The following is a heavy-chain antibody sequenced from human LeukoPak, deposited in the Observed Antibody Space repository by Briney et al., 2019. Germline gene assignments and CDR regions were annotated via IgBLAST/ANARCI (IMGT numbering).Heavy chain of an antibody. CDR3: VRDETWYFDL. CDR2: ISSSSSYI. CDR1: GFTFSSYC. V-gene: IGHV3-21*01. Sequence: PGGSLRLSCAASGFTFSSYCMNWVRQAPGKGLEWVSSISSSSSYIYYADSVKGRFTISRDNAKNSLYLQMNSLRAEDTAVYYCVRDETWYFDLWGRGTLVTVSS. J-gene: IGHJ2*01.